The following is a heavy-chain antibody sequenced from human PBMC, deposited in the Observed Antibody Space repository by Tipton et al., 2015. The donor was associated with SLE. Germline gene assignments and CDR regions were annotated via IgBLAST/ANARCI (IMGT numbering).Heavy chain of an antibody. CDR3: ASRGYCSGGSCPDFDY. D-gene: IGHD2-15*01. J-gene: IGHJ4*02. V-gene: IGHV1-46*01. CDR2: INPSGGST. Sequence: QLVQSGAEVKKPGASVKVSCKASGYTFTTYYMHWVRQAPGQGLEWMGIINPSGGSTSYAQKFQGRVTMTRDTSTSTVYMELSSLRSEDTAVYYCASRGYCSGGSCPDFDYWGQGTLVTVSS. CDR1: GYTFTTYY.